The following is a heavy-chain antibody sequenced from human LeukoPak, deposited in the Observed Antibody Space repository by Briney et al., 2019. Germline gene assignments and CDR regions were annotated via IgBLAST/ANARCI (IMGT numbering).Heavy chain of an antibody. CDR1: GFTFTAYY. D-gene: IGHD2-21*02. CDR2: INPHSGGT. Sequence: ASVKVSCKASGFTFTAYYIHWVRQASGQGLEWMGYINPHSGGTSSPQIFQGRVTMTSDTSISAAYMELSSLISDDTAMYYCVREGNELLSKNFDYWGQGTLVTVSS. J-gene: IGHJ4*02. V-gene: IGHV1-2*02. CDR3: VREGNELLSKNFDY.